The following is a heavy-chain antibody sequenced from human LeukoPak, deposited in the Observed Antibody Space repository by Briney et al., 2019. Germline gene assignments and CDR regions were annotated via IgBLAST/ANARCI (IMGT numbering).Heavy chain of an antibody. CDR3: ARLAIFGVAFPEYFDY. Sequence: PSETLSLTCTASGGSISSHYRSWIRQPPGKGLEWIGYIYYSGSTNYNPSLKSRVTISVDTSKNQFSLKLSSVTAADTAVYYCARLAIFGVAFPEYFDYWGQGTLVTVSS. D-gene: IGHD3-3*01. J-gene: IGHJ4*02. V-gene: IGHV4-59*11. CDR2: IYYSGST. CDR1: GGSISSHY.